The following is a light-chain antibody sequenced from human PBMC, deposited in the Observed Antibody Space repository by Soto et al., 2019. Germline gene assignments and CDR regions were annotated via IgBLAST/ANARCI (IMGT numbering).Light chain of an antibody. CDR1: SSDVGGYNY. Sequence: QSVLTQPPSASGSPGQSVTISCTGTSSDVGGYNYVSWYQQHPGKAPKFMIYDVSKRPSGVPDRFSCSKSGNTASLTVSGLQAADEADYYCSSYAGSNNLVFGGGTKLTVL. J-gene: IGLJ3*02. CDR3: SSYAGSNNLV. V-gene: IGLV2-8*01. CDR2: DVS.